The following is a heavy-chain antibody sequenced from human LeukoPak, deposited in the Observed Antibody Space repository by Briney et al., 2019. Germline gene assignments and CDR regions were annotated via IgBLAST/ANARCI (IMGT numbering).Heavy chain of an antibody. D-gene: IGHD3-10*01. CDR1: GGSISSGSYY. V-gene: IGHV4-61*02. CDR2: IYTSGST. Sequence: SQTLSLTCTVSGGSISSGSYYWSWIRQPAGKGLEWIGRIYTSGSTNYNPSLKSRVTISVDTSKNQFSLKLSSVIAADTAVYYCARATGYYYGMDVWGQGTTVTVSS. J-gene: IGHJ6*02. CDR3: ARATGYYYGMDV.